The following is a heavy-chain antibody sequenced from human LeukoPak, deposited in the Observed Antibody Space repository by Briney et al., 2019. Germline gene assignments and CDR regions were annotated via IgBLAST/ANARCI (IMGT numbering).Heavy chain of an antibody. CDR1: GFTFSSYS. CDR2: ISNSSSTI. J-gene: IGHJ4*02. CDR3: ARTSSTVTTTPDY. V-gene: IGHV3-48*01. Sequence: GGSLRLSCAASGFTFSSYSMNWVRQAPGKGLEWVSYISNSSSTIYYADSVKGRFTISRDNAKNSLYLQMNSLRAEDTAVYYCARTSSTVTTTPDYWGQGTLVTVSS. D-gene: IGHD4-17*01.